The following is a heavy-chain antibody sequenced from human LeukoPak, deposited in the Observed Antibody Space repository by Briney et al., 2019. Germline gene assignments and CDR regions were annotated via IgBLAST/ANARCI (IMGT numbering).Heavy chain of an antibody. CDR3: ARDVGGYNYGYSLDY. CDR2: IYTSGST. CDR1: GGSISTYY. J-gene: IGHJ4*02. Sequence: SETLSLTCTASGGSISTYYCSWIRQPAGKGLEWIGRIYTSGSTSYNSSLKSRVTMSVDTSKNQFSLKLSSVTAADTAVYYCARDVGGYNYGYSLDYWGQGTLVSVSS. V-gene: IGHV4-4*07. D-gene: IGHD5-18*01.